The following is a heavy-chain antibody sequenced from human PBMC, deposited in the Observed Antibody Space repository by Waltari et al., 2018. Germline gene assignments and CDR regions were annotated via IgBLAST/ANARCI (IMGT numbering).Heavy chain of an antibody. Sequence: QVQLVESGGGVVQPGGSLRLSCAASGFTFSSYGMHWVRQAPGKGLGWVAFIRYDGSNKYYADSVKGRFTISRDNSKNTLYLQMNSLRAEDTAVYYCARESTEMATALGYWGQGTLVTVSS. J-gene: IGHJ4*02. CDR3: ARESTEMATALGY. D-gene: IGHD5-12*01. V-gene: IGHV3-30*02. CDR1: GFTFSSYG. CDR2: IRYDGSNK.